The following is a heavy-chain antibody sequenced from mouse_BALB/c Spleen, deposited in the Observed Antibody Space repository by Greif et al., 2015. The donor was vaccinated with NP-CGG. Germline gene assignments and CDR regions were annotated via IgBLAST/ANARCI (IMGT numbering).Heavy chain of an antibody. D-gene: IGHD2-4*01. V-gene: IGHV1-14*01. CDR2: INPYNDGT. J-gene: IGHJ2*01. CDR3: ARRGLDYDQYYFDY. CDR1: GYTFTSYV. Sequence: LVESGPELVKPGASVKMSCKASGYTFTSYVMHWVKQKPGQGLEWIGYINPYNDGTKYNEKFKGKATLTSDKSPSTAYMELSSLTSEDSAVYYCARRGLDYDQYYFDYWGQGTTLTVSS.